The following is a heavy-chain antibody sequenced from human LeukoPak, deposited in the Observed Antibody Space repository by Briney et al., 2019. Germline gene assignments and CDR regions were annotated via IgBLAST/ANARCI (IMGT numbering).Heavy chain of an antibody. CDR2: IRSKANSYAT. J-gene: IGHJ3*02. CDR3: TSYGDWSAFDI. CDR1: GFTFSGSA. D-gene: IGHD4-17*01. V-gene: IGHV3-73*01. Sequence: PGGSLRLSCAASGFTFSGSAMHWVRQASGKGLEWVGRIRSKANSYATAYAASVKGRFTISRDDSKNTAYLQMNSLKTEDTAVYYCTSYGDWSAFDIWGQGTMVTVSS.